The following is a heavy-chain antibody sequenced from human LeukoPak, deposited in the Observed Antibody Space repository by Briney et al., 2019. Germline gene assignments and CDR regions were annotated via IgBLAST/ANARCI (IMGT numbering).Heavy chain of an antibody. CDR2: IIPILGIA. V-gene: IGHV1-69*04. J-gene: IGHJ3*02. CDR1: GGTFSSYA. CDR3: VRVRSSIFDAFDI. D-gene: IGHD3-3*01. Sequence: GASVKVSCKASGGTFSSYAISWVRQAPGQGLEWMGRIIPILGIANYAQKFQGRVTITADESTSTAYMEPSSLRSQDTAVYYCVRVRSSIFDAFDIWGQGTMVTVSS.